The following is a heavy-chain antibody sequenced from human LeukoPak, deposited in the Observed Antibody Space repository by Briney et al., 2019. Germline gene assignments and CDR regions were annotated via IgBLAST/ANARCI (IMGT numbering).Heavy chain of an antibody. CDR2: IKSKTDGGTT. V-gene: IGHV3-15*01. CDR1: GFTFSNAW. CDR3: TTVYYDFWSGYPPLFDY. Sequence: GGSLRLSCAASGFTFSNAWMSWDRQAPGKGLEWVGRIKSKTDGGTTDYAAPVKGRFTISRDDAKNTLYMQMNSLKTEDTAVYYCTTVYYDFWSGYPPLFDYWGQGTLVTVSS. J-gene: IGHJ4*02. D-gene: IGHD3-3*01.